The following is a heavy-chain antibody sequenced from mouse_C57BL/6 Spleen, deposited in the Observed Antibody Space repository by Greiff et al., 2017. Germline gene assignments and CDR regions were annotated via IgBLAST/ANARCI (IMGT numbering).Heavy chain of an antibody. D-gene: IGHD1-1*01. J-gene: IGHJ1*03. Sequence: QVQLQQSGAELARPGASVKLSCKASGYTFTSYGISWVKQRTGQGLEWIGEIYPRSGNTYYNEKFKGKATLTADKSSSTAYMELRSLTSEDSAVYSCVRRGITTVRGTDWYFDVWGTGTTVTVSS. CDR2: IYPRSGNT. CDR3: VRRGITTVRGTDWYFDV. CDR1: GYTFTSYG. V-gene: IGHV1-81*01.